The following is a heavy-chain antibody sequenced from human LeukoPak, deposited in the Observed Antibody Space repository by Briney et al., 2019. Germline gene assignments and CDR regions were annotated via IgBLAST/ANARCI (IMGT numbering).Heavy chain of an antibody. V-gene: IGHV3-30*18. CDR3: AKKGSASSGWYWYFDY. CDR2: ISYDGSNK. CDR1: GFTFSSYG. J-gene: IGHJ4*02. Sequence: GGSLRLSCAAPGFTFSSYGMHWVRQTPGKGLEWVAVISYDGSNKYYADSVKGRFTISRDNSKNTPYLQMNSLRAEDTAVYYCAKKGSASSGWYWYFDYWGQGTLVTVSS. D-gene: IGHD6-19*01.